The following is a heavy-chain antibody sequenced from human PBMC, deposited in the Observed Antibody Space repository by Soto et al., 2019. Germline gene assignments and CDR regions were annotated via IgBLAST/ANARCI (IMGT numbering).Heavy chain of an antibody. V-gene: IGHV4-59*01. D-gene: IGHD5-18*01. CDR3: ARISSVDPYGYVIGGLDA. CDR1: GGSIRSYD. CDR2: FYHSGNS. J-gene: IGHJ6*02. Sequence: SETLSLTCSVSGGSIRSYDWCWIRQSPEKGLERIGYFYHSGNSNYNPTLKSRVTISVDTSKNQLSLSLRSVTAADTAVYFCARISSVDPYGYVIGGLDAWGQGTTVTVSS.